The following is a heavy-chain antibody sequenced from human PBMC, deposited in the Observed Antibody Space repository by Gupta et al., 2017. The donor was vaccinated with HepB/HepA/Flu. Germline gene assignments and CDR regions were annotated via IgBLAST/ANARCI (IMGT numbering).Heavy chain of an antibody. D-gene: IGHD3-9*01. CDR2: MNPNSGNT. Sequence: QVQLVQSGAEVKKPGASVKVSCKASGYTFTSYDINWVRQATGQGLEWMGWMNPNSGNTGYAQKFQGRVTMTRNTSISTAYMELSSLRSEDTAVYYCARGWYYDILTGYYLPLDYWGQGTLVTVSS. CDR3: ARGWYYDILTGYYLPLDY. V-gene: IGHV1-8*01. CDR1: GYTFTSYD. J-gene: IGHJ4*02.